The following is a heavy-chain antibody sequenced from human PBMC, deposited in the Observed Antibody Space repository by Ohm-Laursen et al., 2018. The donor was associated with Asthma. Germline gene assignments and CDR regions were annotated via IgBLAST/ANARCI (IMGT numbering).Heavy chain of an antibody. J-gene: IGHJ5*02. Sequence: ASVKVSCKASGYTFTSYAMNWVRQAPGQGLEWMGWINTNTGNPTYAQGFTGRFVFSLDTSVSTAYLQISSLKAEDTAVYYCARDLDTAMAPRSGFDPWGQGTLVTVSS. CDR3: ARDLDTAMAPRSGFDP. D-gene: IGHD5-18*01. CDR1: GYTFTSYA. CDR2: INTNTGNP. V-gene: IGHV7-4-1*02.